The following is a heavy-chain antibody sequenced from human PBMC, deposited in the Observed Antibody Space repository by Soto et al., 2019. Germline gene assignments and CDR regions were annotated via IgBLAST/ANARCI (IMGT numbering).Heavy chain of an antibody. D-gene: IGHD1-26*01. J-gene: IGHJ4*02. CDR1: GYSFSSSS. V-gene: IGHV1-18*04. CDR2: NSAVNGNT. Sequence: QVQLVQSGAEVKKPGASVKVSCKACGYSFSSSSLSWVGQVPGQGREWMGWNSAVNGNTNYAQKFQGRVTMTTDTSTSTAYMEMRSLRSDDTAVYYCARGWALGANWGQGTLVTVSS. CDR3: ARGWALGAN.